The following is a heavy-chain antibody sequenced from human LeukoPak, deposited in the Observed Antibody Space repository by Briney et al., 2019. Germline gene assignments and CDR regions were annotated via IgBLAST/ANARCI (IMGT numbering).Heavy chain of an antibody. CDR2: TSTDNGKT. V-gene: IGHV1-18*01. J-gene: IGHJ5*02. CDR1: THSFTRYG. Sequence: GPSVKVSSKTSTHSFTRYGISCERHPPRQGLEWMGWTSTDNGKTNYAQKFRGRVTMTTDTSTNTAYMELRSLRSEDTAMYYCARDWYCLNDVCYNCFDPWGQGTLVSVSS. CDR3: ARDWYCLNDVCYNCFDP. D-gene: IGHD2-8*01.